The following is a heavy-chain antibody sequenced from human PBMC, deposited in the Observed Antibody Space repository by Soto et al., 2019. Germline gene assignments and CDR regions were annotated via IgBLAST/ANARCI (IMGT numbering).Heavy chain of an antibody. V-gene: IGHV2-5*08. J-gene: IGHJ6*02. CDR3: IQSRCGGDCLQSYASYYYYGMDV. D-gene: IGHD2-21*02. Sequence: SAPTLVNPTQTLTLTCTFSGFSLSTSGMCVSWIRQPPGKALEWLALIYWDDDKRYSPSLRSRLTITKDTSKNQVVLTMTNMDPVDTATYYCIQSRCGGDCLQSYASYYYYGMDVWGQGTTVTVSS. CDR1: GFSLSTSGMC. CDR2: IYWDDDK.